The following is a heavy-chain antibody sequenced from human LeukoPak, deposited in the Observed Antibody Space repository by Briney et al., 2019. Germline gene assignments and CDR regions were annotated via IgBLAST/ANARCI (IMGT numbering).Heavy chain of an antibody. CDR2: ISGSTI. D-gene: IGHD1-7*01. J-gene: IGHJ4*02. Sequence: GGSLRLSCAASGFTFSIYSMNWVRQAPGKGLEWVSYISGSTISYADSVKGRFTISRDNAKNSLYLQMNSLRAEDTAVYYCARLTGTTEFDYWGQGTLVTVSS. V-gene: IGHV3-48*04. CDR3: ARLTGTTEFDY. CDR1: GFTFSIYS.